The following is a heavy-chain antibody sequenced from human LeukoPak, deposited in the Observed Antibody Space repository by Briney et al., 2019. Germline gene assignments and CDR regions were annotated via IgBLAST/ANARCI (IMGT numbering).Heavy chain of an antibody. CDR2: IIPIFGTA. J-gene: IGHJ4*02. CDR3: AREGDSGSYQGLDY. Sequence: SVKVSCKASGGTFSSYAISWVRQAPGQGLEWMGGIIPIFGTANYAQKFQGRVTITADESTSTAYMELSSLRSEDTAVYYCAREGDSGSYQGLDYWGQGTLVTASS. CDR1: GGTFSSYA. D-gene: IGHD1-26*01. V-gene: IGHV1-69*01.